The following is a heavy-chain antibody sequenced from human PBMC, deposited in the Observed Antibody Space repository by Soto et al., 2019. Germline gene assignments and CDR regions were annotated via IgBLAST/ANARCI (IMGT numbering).Heavy chain of an antibody. V-gene: IGHV4-59*01. CDR2: IYYTGST. CDR1: GGSTSSFY. J-gene: IGHJ4*02. D-gene: IGHD2-2*01. CDR3: ARARSLPATAMDY. Sequence: QVHLQESGPGLVKPSETLSLTCTVSGGSTSSFYWSWIRQPPGKGLEWIGYIYYTGSTNYNPSLKSRVTISLAPSNTQFSLQLRSVTAADTAVYYCARARSLPATAMDYWGQGTLVTVSS.